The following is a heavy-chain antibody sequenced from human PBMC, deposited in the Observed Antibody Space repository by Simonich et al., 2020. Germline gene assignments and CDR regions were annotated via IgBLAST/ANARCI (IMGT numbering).Heavy chain of an antibody. Sequence: QVQLVQSGAEVKKPGASVKVSCKASGYTFTGYYMHWVRQAPGKGLEWMGRINPTSGGTTDAKRFQGRVTMTRDTAISTAYMELSRLSSDDTAVYYCARGLLSGSYYAFDIWGQGTMVTVSS. V-gene: IGHV1-2*06. D-gene: IGHD1-26*01. J-gene: IGHJ3*02. CDR3: ARGLLSGSYYAFDI. CDR2: INPTSGGT. CDR1: GYTFTGYY.